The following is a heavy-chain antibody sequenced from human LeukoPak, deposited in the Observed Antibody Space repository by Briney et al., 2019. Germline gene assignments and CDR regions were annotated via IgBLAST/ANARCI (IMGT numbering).Heavy chain of an antibody. CDR2: VNPSGGGT. CDR3: ARDNRIAAAGTVQLVGGDWFDP. J-gene: IGHJ5*02. D-gene: IGHD6-13*01. V-gene: IGHV1-46*01. Sequence: GASVKVSCKASGYTFTGYYMHWVRQAPGQGLEWLGLVNPSGGGTTYAQKFQGRVTMTRDMSTSTVYMELSSLRSEDTAVYYCARDNRIAAAGTVQLVGGDWFDPWGQGTLVTVSS. CDR1: GYTFTGYY.